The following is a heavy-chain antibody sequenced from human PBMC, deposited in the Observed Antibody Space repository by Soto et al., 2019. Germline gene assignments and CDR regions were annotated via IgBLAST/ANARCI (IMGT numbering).Heavy chain of an antibody. V-gene: IGHV3-30*18. CDR2: ISYDGSNK. Sequence: SLRLSCAASGFPFSSYGMHWVRQAPGKGLEWVAVISYDGSNKYYADSVKGRFTISRDNSKNTLYLQMNSLRAEDTAVYYCAKVWYSGYSSSWYETGPIDYWGQGTLVTVSS. D-gene: IGHD6-13*01. CDR1: GFPFSSYG. J-gene: IGHJ4*02. CDR3: AKVWYSGYSSSWYETGPIDY.